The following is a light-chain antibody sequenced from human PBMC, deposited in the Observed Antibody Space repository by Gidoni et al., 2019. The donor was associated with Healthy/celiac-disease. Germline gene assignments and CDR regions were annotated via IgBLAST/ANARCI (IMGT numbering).Light chain of an antibody. V-gene: IGKV1-13*02. CDR2: DAT. CDR3: QQFNSYPIT. CDR1: QGISSA. J-gene: IGKJ5*01. Sequence: AIQLTPSPSSLSASVGDRVTITCRASQGISSALAWYQQKPGKAPKLLIYDATSLERGVPSRCSGSGCGTDFTLTSSSLQPEDFATYYCQQFNSYPITFGQGTRLEIK.